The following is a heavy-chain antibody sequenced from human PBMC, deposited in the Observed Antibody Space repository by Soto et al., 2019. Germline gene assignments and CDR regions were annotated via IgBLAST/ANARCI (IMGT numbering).Heavy chain of an antibody. J-gene: IGHJ5*02. D-gene: IGHD6-13*01. CDR2: SIPSFGTA. Sequence: QVQLVQSGAEVKKPGSSVKVSCKASGGTVSSYAISWVRQAPGQGLEWMGGSIPSFGTANYTQKFQGRVTITADESTSTAYMELSSLRSEDTAVYYCEIRGIAAAGSPNWFDPWGQGTLVTVSS. CDR3: EIRGIAAAGSPNWFDP. V-gene: IGHV1-69*01. CDR1: GGTVSSYA.